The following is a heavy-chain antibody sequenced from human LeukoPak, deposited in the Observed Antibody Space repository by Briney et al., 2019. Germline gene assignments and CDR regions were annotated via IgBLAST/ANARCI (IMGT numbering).Heavy chain of an antibody. CDR3: TRRSDAYCSRANCYVDNFYGLDV. J-gene: IGHJ6*04. D-gene: IGHD2-15*01. V-gene: IGHV3-73*01. Sequence: GGSLRLSCAASGLIFSGSAIHWVRQASGKGLEWVGRIRSRANSYVTVYSASVTGRFTISRDDSKNTAYLQMNSLKAEDTAVYFCTRRSDAYCSRANCYVDNFYGLDVWGEGTRVSVSS. CDR1: GLIFSGSA. CDR2: IRSRANSYVT.